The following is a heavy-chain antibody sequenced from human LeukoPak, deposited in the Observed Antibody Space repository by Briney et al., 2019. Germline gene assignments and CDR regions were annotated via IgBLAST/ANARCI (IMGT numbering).Heavy chain of an antibody. J-gene: IGHJ4*02. V-gene: IGHV3-23*01. CDR3: AKIVVPGRYFDY. D-gene: IGHD2-2*01. CDR1: GFTFSSYA. Sequence: GGSLRLSCAASGFTFSSYAMSWVRQAPGKGLEWVSAISGSGGSTYYADSVKGRFTISRDNSKNTLYLQVNSLRAEDTAVYYCAKIVVPGRYFDYWGQGTLVTVSS. CDR2: ISGSGGST.